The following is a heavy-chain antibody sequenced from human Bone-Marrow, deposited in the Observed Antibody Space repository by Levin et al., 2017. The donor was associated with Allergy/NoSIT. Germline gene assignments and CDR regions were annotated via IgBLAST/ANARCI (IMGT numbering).Heavy chain of an antibody. V-gene: IGHV3-48*03. D-gene: IGHD2-2*01. CDR2: ISTSGTII. CDR1: GFTFSSYE. J-gene: IGHJ4*02. Sequence: GGSLRLSCAASGFTFSSYEMNWVRQAPGKGLEWVSYISTSGTIIYYAASVKGRFTISRDNAKNSLYLQMNSLRAEDTAVYFCAKTLGYCSSPSCDAPYFDHWGQGALVTVSS. CDR3: AKTLGYCSSPSCDAPYFDH.